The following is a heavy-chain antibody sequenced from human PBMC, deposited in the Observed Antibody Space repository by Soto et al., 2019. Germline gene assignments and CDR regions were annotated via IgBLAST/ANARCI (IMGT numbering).Heavy chain of an antibody. J-gene: IGHJ4*02. D-gene: IGHD3-9*01. CDR2: IWYDGTKQ. CDR1: GFTSSNHG. Sequence: PGGSLRLSCAASGFTSSNHGMHWVRQAPGKGLEWVALIWYDGTKQYYADSVKGRYTISRDNSKNTLYLGMNSLRAEDTAVYYCAKDDTTGYYYIDYCGQGALVTVSS. V-gene: IGHV3-30*02. CDR3: AKDDTTGYYYIDY.